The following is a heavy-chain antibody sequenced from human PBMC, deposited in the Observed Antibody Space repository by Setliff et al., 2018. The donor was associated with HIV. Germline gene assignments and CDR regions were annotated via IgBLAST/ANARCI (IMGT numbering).Heavy chain of an antibody. CDR1: GGSISSYY. CDR2: IYYSGST. Sequence: SETLSLTCTVSGGSISSYYWSWIRQPPGKGLEWIGYIYYSGSTNYNPSLKSRVTISVDPSKNQFSLKLSSVTAADTAVYYCARGADYYYYYMDVWGKGTTVTVSS. V-gene: IGHV4-59*01. CDR3: ARGADYYYYYMDV. J-gene: IGHJ6*03.